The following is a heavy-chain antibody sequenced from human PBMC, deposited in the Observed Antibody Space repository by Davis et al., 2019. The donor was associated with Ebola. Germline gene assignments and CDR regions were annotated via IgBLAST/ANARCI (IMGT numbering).Heavy chain of an antibody. V-gene: IGHV5-51*01. Sequence: GESLKISCYTSGYSFTNYRIGWVRQVPGKGLEWVGIIHPGDSDTRYSASFQGHVTISADKSISTAYLQWNSLKASDTAVDYCARDGRDGYNSLDLWGRGTLVTVSS. J-gene: IGHJ2*01. CDR2: IHPGDSDT. D-gene: IGHD5-24*01. CDR3: ARDGRDGYNSLDL. CDR1: GYSFTNYR.